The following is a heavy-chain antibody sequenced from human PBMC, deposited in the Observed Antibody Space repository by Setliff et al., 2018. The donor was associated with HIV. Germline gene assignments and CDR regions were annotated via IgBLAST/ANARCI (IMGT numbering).Heavy chain of an antibody. J-gene: IGHJ4*02. CDR3: ARGEPSILIEPAAFFDY. V-gene: IGHV3-74*01. D-gene: IGHD2-2*01. CDR2: INSDESVT. Sequence: AGGSLRLSCAASGLTFSNYWMHWVRQAPGKGLVWVSRINSDESVTDYADSVKGRFTISRDNAKNSLYLQMNSLRAEDTAVYYCARGEPSILIEPAAFFDYWGQGTLVTVSS. CDR1: GLTFSNYW.